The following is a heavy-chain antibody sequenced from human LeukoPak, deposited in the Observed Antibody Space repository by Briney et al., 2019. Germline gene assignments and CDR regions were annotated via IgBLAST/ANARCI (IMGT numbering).Heavy chain of an antibody. CDR2: INPESDDT. CDR1: GYTFTDYY. CDR3: ARGKQGNYYYDSSAYDY. Sequence: ASVTVSCKASGYTFTDYYMHWVRQAPGQGLEWMAWINPESDDTNYVENFQGRVTMTRDTSISTAYMELSSLRSDDTAVYYCARGKQGNYYYDSSAYDYWGQGTLVTVSS. J-gene: IGHJ4*02. D-gene: IGHD3-22*01. V-gene: IGHV1-2*02.